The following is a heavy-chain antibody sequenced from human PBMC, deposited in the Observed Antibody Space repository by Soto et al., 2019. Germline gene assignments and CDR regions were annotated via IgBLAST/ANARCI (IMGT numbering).Heavy chain of an antibody. J-gene: IGHJ4*02. CDR1: SNTSTLFD. D-gene: IGHD6-13*01. CDR2: SSAYKGNT. CDR3: ARGGEDSSSWYVWLDY. V-gene: IGHV1-18*04. Sequence: ASLKVSCTSSSNTSTLFDISGTPQASGHGLVWMGWSSAYKGNTNYAQNFQGRVTMTTDTSTSTAYMELRSLRSDDTAVYYCARGGEDSSSWYVWLDYWGQGTLVTVSS.